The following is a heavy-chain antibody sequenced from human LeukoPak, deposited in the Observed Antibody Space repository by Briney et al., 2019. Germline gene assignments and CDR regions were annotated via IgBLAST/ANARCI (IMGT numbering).Heavy chain of an antibody. CDR2: ISSSGSTI. CDR3: ARVGELRPPDY. D-gene: IGHD1-26*01. Sequence: GGSLRLSCAASGFTFSSYEMNWVRQAPGKGLEWVSYISSSGSTIYYADSVKGRFTNSRNNAKKSLYLQMTSLRAEDTAVYYCARVGELRPPDYWGQGTLVTVSS. V-gene: IGHV3-48*03. CDR1: GFTFSSYE. J-gene: IGHJ4*02.